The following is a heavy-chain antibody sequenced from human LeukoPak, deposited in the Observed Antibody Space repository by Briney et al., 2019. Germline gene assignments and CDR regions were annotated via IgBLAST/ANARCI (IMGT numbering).Heavy chain of an antibody. D-gene: IGHD6-13*01. CDR2: MNPNSGNT. J-gene: IGHJ5*02. V-gene: IGHV1-8*01. CDR3: AGTAAASSDDWFDP. Sequence: ASVTVSCKASGYTFTIYDINWVRQATGQGLEWVGWMNPNSGNTGYAQKFQGRVTMTRNTSISTAYMELSSLRSEDTAVYYCAGTAAASSDDWFDPWGQGTLVTVSS. CDR1: GYTFTIYD.